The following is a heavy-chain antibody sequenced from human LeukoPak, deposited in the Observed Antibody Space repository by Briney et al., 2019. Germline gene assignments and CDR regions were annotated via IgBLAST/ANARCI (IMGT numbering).Heavy chain of an antibody. CDR2: IKEDESEK. V-gene: IGHV3-7*02. D-gene: IGHD3-22*01. CDR3: ATGEGGSYYDSRGYYSDI. Sequence: GGSLRLSCAASGFSFSSFCMAWVRQAPGKGLEWVASIKEDESEKYYVGSVEGRFSVSRDNAKDSLYLQMNSLRAEDTAVYYCATGEGGSYYDSRGYYSDIWGQGTMVTVSS. J-gene: IGHJ3*02. CDR1: GFSFSSFC.